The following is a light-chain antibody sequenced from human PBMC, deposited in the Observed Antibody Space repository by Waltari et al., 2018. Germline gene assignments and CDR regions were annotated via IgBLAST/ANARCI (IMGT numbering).Light chain of an antibody. V-gene: IGKV3-11*01. CDR2: DSS. J-gene: IGKJ2*01. CDR3: QHRTNWVPGMYT. Sequence: EIVLTQSPATLSLSPGESATLSCRASQSVSGSLAWYQQKPGQPPRLLIYDSSNRATGIPARFSGSGSGTDFTLTIRSLTPEDFAVYFCQHRTNWVPGMYTFGQGTKLEIK. CDR1: QSVSGS.